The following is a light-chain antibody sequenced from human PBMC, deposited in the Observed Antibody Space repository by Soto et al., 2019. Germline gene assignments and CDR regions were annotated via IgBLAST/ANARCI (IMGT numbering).Light chain of an antibody. J-gene: IGLJ1*01. Sequence: QSALTQPASLSGSPGQSITISCTGTTSDVGGYNYVSWYQHHPGKAPKLMIYEVSNRPSGVSSRFSGSKSGKTASLTISGLQTEDEADYYCTSFTSSGTLPYVFGSGTKVTVL. CDR1: TSDVGGYNY. CDR3: TSFTSSGTLPYV. V-gene: IGLV2-14*01. CDR2: EVS.